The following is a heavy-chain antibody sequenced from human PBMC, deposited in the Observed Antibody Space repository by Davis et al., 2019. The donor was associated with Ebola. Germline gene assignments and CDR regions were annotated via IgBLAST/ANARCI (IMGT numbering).Heavy chain of an antibody. J-gene: IGHJ4*02. Sequence: MPSETLSLTCTVSGGSISSYYWGWIRQPPGKGLEWIGSIYYSGSTYYNPSLKSRVTISVDTSKNQFSLKLSSVTAADTAVYYCARLWYGYFDYWGQGTLVTVSS. D-gene: IGHD2-15*01. CDR1: GGSISSYY. CDR3: ARLWYGYFDY. V-gene: IGHV4-39*01. CDR2: IYYSGST.